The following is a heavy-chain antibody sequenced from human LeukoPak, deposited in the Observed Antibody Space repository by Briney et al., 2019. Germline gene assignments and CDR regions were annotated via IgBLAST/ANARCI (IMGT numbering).Heavy chain of an antibody. D-gene: IGHD2-8*01. V-gene: IGHV1-69*04. CDR3: ARDQGRCTNGVCFSWSYYYYMDV. Sequence: ASVNVSCKASGGTFSSYAISWVRQAPGQGLEWMGRIIPILGIANYAQKFQGRVTITADKSTSTAYMELSSLRSEDTAVYYCARDQGRCTNGVCFSWSYYYYMDVWGKGTTVTVSS. CDR1: GGTFSSYA. CDR2: IIPILGIA. J-gene: IGHJ6*03.